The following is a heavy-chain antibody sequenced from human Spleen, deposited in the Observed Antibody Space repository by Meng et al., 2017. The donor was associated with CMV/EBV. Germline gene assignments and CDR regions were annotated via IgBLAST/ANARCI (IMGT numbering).Heavy chain of an antibody. CDR2: IYPGDSDT. D-gene: IGHD6-25*01. Sequence: GGSLRLSCKGSGYSFTSYWIGWVRQMPGKGLEWMGIIYPGDSDTRYSPSFQGQVTISADKSISTAYLQWSSLKASDTAMYYCARSASADFFDYWGQGTLVTVSS. V-gene: IGHV5-51*01. CDR1: GYSFTSYW. CDR3: ARSASADFFDY. J-gene: IGHJ4*02.